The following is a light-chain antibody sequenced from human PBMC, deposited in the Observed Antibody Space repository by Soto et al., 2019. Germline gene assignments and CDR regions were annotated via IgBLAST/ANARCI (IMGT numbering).Light chain of an antibody. Sequence: DIPLTQSPSLLSASIGDRVTITCPASHDISTFLAWYQQKPGKAPKLLIYEASTLQSGVPSRFSGSGSGTEFTLTISGLLPEDFAAYHCQQLYTLPFTFGQGTRL. CDR2: EAS. J-gene: IGKJ5*01. V-gene: IGKV1-9*01. CDR1: HDISTF. CDR3: QQLYTLPFT.